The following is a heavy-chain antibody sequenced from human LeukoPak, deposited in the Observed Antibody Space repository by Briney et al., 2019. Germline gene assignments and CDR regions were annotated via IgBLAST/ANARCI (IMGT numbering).Heavy chain of an antibody. Sequence: GGSLRLSCAASGFTFSDSSMNWVRQGLGKGLEWLSYISPTSHTLYADSVKGRFTISRDNAKNSLYLQMNSLKDEDTAVYYCATDKYGGPVHWGQGTLVTVSS. V-gene: IGHV3-69-1*01. CDR3: ATDKYGGPVH. D-gene: IGHD5-12*01. CDR1: GFTFSDSS. CDR2: ISPTSHT. J-gene: IGHJ4*02.